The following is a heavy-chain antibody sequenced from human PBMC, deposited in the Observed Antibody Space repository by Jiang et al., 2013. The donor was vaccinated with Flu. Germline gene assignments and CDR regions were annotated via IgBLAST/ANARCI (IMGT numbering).Heavy chain of an antibody. V-gene: IGHV2-70*11. D-gene: IGHD3-10*01. Sequence: KPTQTLTLTCTFSGFSLSTSGMCVSWIRQPPGKALEWLARIDWDDDKYYSTSLKTRLTISKDTSKNQVVLTMTNMDPVDTATYYCARGAWYGSGEDFDYWGQGTLVTVSS. J-gene: IGHJ4*02. CDR1: GFSLSTSGMC. CDR3: ARGAWYGSGEDFDY. CDR2: IDWDDDK.